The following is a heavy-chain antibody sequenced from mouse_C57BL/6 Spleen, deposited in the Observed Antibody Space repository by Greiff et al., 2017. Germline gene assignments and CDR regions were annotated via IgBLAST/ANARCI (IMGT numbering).Heavy chain of an antibody. D-gene: IGHD4-1*01. Sequence: EVKLMESGGGLVQPGGSMKLSCVASGFTFSNYWMNWVRQSPEKGLEWVAQIRLKSDNYATNYAESVKGRFTISRDDSKSSVYLQMNNLRAEDTGIYYCTGLWEWYFDVWGTGTTVTVSS. CDR3: TGLWEWYFDV. V-gene: IGHV6-3*01. CDR1: GFTFSNYW. J-gene: IGHJ1*03. CDR2: IRLKSDNYAT.